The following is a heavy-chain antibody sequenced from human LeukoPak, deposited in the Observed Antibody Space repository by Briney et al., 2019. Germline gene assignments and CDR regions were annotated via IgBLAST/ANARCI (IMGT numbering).Heavy chain of an antibody. D-gene: IGHD2-21*02. Sequence: GGSLRLSCAASGFTFSSYVMSWVRQAPGKGMEWVSTISGSGGSTYYADSVKGRFTISRDNSKNTLYLQMNSLRVEDTAIYYCARLMVTAQNAMDVWGQGTTVTVSS. J-gene: IGHJ6*02. CDR1: GFTFSSYV. V-gene: IGHV3-23*01. CDR3: ARLMVTAQNAMDV. CDR2: ISGSGGST.